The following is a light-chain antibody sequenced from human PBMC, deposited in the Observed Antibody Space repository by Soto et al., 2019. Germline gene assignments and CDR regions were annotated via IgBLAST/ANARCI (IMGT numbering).Light chain of an antibody. V-gene: IGKV3-15*01. CDR3: QYHFNWPPFA. CDR2: HAS. CDR1: QSVGSS. Sequence: IVMTQSPATLSVSPGDRATLSCMASQSVGSSLAWYQQKPGQAPRLLIYHASTRATAVPARFSGSGSGTEFTLTISSLQSEDFAVCCCQYHFNWPPFAFGPGTKLEI. J-gene: IGKJ2*01.